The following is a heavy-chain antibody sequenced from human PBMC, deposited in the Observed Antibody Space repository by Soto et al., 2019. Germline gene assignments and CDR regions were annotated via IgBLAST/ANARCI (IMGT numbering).Heavy chain of an antibody. CDR2: IYYSGST. Sequence: PSETLSLTCTVSGGSISSGDYYWSWIRQPPGKGLEWIGYIYYSGSTYYNPSLKSRVTISVDTSKNQFSLKLSSVTAADTAVYYCARGIAPSHYYDSSGYSEFDYWGQGTLVTVSS. D-gene: IGHD3-22*01. V-gene: IGHV4-30-4*01. CDR3: ARGIAPSHYYDSSGYSEFDY. CDR1: GGSISSGDYY. J-gene: IGHJ4*02.